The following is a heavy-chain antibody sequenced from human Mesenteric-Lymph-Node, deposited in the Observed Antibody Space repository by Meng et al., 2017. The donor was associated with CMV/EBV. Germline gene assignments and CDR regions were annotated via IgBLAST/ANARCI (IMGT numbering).Heavy chain of an antibody. V-gene: IGHV4-34*01. Sequence: SETLSLTCAVYGGSFSGYYWSWIRQPPGKGLEWIGEINHSGSTNYNPSLKSRVTISVDTSKNQFSLKLGSVTAADTAVYYCARAPRLVVWSGYPYSWFDPWGQGTLVTVSS. CDR2: INHSGST. CDR3: ARAPRLVVWSGYPYSWFDP. J-gene: IGHJ5*02. D-gene: IGHD3-3*01. CDR1: GGSFSGYY.